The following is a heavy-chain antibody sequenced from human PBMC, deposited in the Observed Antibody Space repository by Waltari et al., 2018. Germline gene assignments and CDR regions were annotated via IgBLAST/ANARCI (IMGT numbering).Heavy chain of an antibody. J-gene: IGHJ4*02. CDR2: ISDRGGII. D-gene: IGHD7-27*01. CDR3: ARGSGVDY. V-gene: IGHV3-23*01. Sequence: VQLLEYGGGLVQRVGSLGRSCVASGFTFSTYVMNWVRQASGKGHGWGSRISDRGGIINSADSVKGRFTISRDNSKNTLYLQMNTLRAEDTAVYYCARGSGVDYWGQGTLVTVSS. CDR1: GFTFSTYV.